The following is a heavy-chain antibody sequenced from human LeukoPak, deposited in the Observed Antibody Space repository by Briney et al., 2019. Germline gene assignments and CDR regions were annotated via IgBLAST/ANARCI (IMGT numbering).Heavy chain of an antibody. CDR1: GFTFSSYG. CDR2: IRYDGSNK. CDR3: AKDLTTAMVNPDYFDY. Sequence: GGSLRLSCAASGFTFSSYGMHWVRQAPGKGLEWAAFIRYDGSNKYYADSVKGRFTISRDNSKNTLYLQMNSLRAEDTAVYYCAKDLTTAMVNPDYFDYWGQGTLVTVSS. D-gene: IGHD5-18*01. V-gene: IGHV3-30*02. J-gene: IGHJ4*02.